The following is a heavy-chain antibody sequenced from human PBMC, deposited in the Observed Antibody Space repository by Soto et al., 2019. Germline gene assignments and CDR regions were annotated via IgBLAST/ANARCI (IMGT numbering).Heavy chain of an antibody. V-gene: IGHV3-66*04. Sequence: EEQLVESGGGLVRPGGSLRLSCAVSGFSVSTNVMNWVRQAPGKEPQWVAVLYPGPGTYYADSVKGRFIISRDDSTNTLFLHLTNMRAEDTAVYYCARQCGGDCSNAFPLWGQGTMVTVSS. J-gene: IGHJ3*01. CDR2: LYPGPGT. D-gene: IGHD2-21*01. CDR3: ARQCGGDCSNAFPL. CDR1: GFSVSTNV.